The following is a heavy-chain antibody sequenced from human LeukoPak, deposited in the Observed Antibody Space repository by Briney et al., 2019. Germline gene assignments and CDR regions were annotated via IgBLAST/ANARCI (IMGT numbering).Heavy chain of an antibody. CDR2: ISYFEST. CDR3: ARGTAHDAFDI. Sequence: PSETLSLTCTVSGGSITSYYWSWIRQPPGKGLEWIGYISYFESTNYNPSLKSRVTISLDTSKNQFSLKLSSMTAADTAVYYCARGTAHDAFDIWGQGTMVTVSS. D-gene: IGHD1-1*01. V-gene: IGHV4-59*01. J-gene: IGHJ3*02. CDR1: GGSITSYY.